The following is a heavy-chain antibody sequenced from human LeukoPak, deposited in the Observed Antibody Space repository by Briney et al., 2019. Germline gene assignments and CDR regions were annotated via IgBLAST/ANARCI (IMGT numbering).Heavy chain of an antibody. Sequence: PGGSLRLSCAASGFTFSDYAMHWVRQAPGKGLEWVSGISWNSGSIGYADSVKGRFTISRDNAKNSLYLQMNSLRAEDTALYYCAKDRKTELTGDLGYWGQGTLVTVSS. D-gene: IGHD7-27*01. CDR1: GFTFSDYA. J-gene: IGHJ4*02. CDR2: ISWNSGSI. V-gene: IGHV3-9*01. CDR3: AKDRKTELTGDLGY.